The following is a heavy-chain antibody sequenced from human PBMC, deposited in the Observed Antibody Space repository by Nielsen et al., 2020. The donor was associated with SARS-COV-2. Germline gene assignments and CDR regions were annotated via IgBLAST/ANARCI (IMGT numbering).Heavy chain of an antibody. J-gene: IGHJ6*02. V-gene: IGHV3-48*03. CDR2: ISSSGSTI. CDR1: GFTFSSYE. Sequence: GGSLRLSCAASGFTFSSYEMNWVRQAPGKGLEWVSYISSSGSTIYYADSVKGRFTISRGNAKNSLYLQMNSLRAEDTAVYYCARDIVARYYYYGMDVWGQGTTVTVSS. CDR3: ARDIVARYYYYGMDV. D-gene: IGHD5-12*01.